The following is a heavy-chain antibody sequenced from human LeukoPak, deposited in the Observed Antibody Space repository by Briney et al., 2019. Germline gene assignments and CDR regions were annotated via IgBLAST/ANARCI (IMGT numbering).Heavy chain of an antibody. J-gene: IGHJ6*02. CDR3: AREYDFWSGSPPYYYYGMDV. Sequence: ASVKVSCKASGGTFSSYAISWVRQAPGQGLEWMGRIIPILGIANYAQKFQGRVTITADKSTSTAYMELSSLRSEDTAVYYCAREYDFWSGSPPYYYYGMDVWGQGTTVTVSS. V-gene: IGHV1-69*04. CDR2: IIPILGIA. D-gene: IGHD3-3*01. CDR1: GGTFSSYA.